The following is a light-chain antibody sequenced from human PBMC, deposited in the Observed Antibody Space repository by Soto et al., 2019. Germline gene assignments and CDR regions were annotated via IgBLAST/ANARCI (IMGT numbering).Light chain of an antibody. CDR1: SSDVGSYNR. Sequence: QSVLTQPPSVSGSPGQSVTISCTGTSSDVGSYNRVSWYQQPPGTAPKLMIYEVSNRPSGVPDRFSGSKSGNTASLTISGLQAGDEADYYCSSYSSSSTVVFGGGTTLTVL. CDR3: SSYSSSSTVV. V-gene: IGLV2-18*02. J-gene: IGLJ2*01. CDR2: EVS.